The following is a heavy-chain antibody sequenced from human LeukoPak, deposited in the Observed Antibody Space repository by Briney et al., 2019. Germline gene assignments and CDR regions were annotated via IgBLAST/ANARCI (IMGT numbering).Heavy chain of an antibody. CDR3: AKTARPYYYYGMDV. CDR1: GFTFSSYA. CDR2: ISDSGGNT. V-gene: IGHV3-23*01. Sequence: GESLRLSCAASGFTFSSYAMNWVRQAPGKGLEWVSVISDSGGNTYFADSVKGRFAISRDNSKNTLYLQMNSLRAEDTAVYYCAKTARPYYYYGMDVWGQGTTVTVSS. J-gene: IGHJ6*02.